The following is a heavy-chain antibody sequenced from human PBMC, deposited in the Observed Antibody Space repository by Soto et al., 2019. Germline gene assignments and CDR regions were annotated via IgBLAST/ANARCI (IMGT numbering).Heavy chain of an antibody. CDR1: GFTFSSFE. V-gene: IGHV3-48*03. J-gene: IGHJ4*02. D-gene: IGHD6-6*01. Sequence: PGGSLKLSFAASGFTFSSFEMNWVRQAPGKGLEWVSYISNSGRIIYYADSVKGRFTISRDDAKNSLYLQMNSLRAEDTAVYYCAREWGTSIAAAFDYWGQGTLVTVSS. CDR2: ISNSGRII. CDR3: AREWGTSIAAAFDY.